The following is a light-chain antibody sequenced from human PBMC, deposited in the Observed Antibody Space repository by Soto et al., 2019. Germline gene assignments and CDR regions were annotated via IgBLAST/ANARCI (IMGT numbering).Light chain of an antibody. CDR3: QQYKNWPLLT. V-gene: IGKV3-15*01. CDR1: QSVGSK. J-gene: IGKJ4*01. CDR2: GAS. Sequence: EIVMTQSPATLSVSAGETATLSCWASQSVGSKLAWYQREPGQAPRLLILGASTRATGIPARFSGSGSGTEFTLTIGSLQSEDFAVYYCQQYKNWPLLTFGGGTKVEIK.